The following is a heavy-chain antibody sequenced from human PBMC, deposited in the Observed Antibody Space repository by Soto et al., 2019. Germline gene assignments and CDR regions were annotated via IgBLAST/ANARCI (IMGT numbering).Heavy chain of an antibody. J-gene: IGHJ4*02. CDR1: GYTFTSYG. CDR3: ARGRRAFIAVAGPYYLDY. V-gene: IGHV1-18*01. Sequence: QVQLVQSGAEVKKPGASVKVSCKASGYTFTSYGISWVRQAPGQGLEWMGWISAYNGNTNYAQKLQGRVTMTTDTSTSTADMELRSLRSDDTAVDYCARGRRAFIAVAGPYYLDYWGQGTLVTVSS. CDR2: ISAYNGNT. D-gene: IGHD6-19*01.